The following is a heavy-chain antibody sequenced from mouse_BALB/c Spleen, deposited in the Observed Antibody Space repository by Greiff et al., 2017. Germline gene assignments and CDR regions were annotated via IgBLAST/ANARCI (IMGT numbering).Heavy chain of an antibody. CDR2: INPYNDGT. Sequence: EVQLQQSGPELVKPGASVKMSCKASGYTFTSYVMHWVKQKPGQGLEWIGYINPYNDGTKYNEKFKGKATLTSDKSSSTAYMELSSLTSEDSAVYYCAREGGDYYGSSYFDYWGQGTTLTVSS. V-gene: IGHV1-14*01. D-gene: IGHD1-1*01. CDR3: AREGGDYYGSSYFDY. CDR1: GYTFTSYV. J-gene: IGHJ2*01.